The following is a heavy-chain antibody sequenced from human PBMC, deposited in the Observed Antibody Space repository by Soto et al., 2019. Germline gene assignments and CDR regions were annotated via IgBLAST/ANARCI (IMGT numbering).Heavy chain of an antibody. CDR3: AKDPRDIVVVPAAMPEFDYYYGMDV. CDR1: GFTFSSYG. CDR2: ISYDGSNK. Sequence: GGSLRLSCAASGFTFSSYGMHWVRQAPGNGLEWVAVISYDGSNKYYADSVKGRFTISRDNSKNTLYLQMNSLRAEDTAVYYCAKDPRDIVVVPAAMPEFDYYYGMDVWGQGTTVTVSS. D-gene: IGHD2-2*01. V-gene: IGHV3-30*18. J-gene: IGHJ6*02.